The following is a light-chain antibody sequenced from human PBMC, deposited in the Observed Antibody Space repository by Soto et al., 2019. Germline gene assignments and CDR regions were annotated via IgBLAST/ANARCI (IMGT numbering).Light chain of an antibody. V-gene: IGKV1-33*01. CDR1: QDIRKY. J-gene: IGKJ2*01. CDR3: QQYDHPPYT. Sequence: DIQLTQSPSSLSATVGDRVTITCQASQDIRKYLNWYQQKPGKAPMLLIYDASNRETGVPSRFSGSGSGTDFSLSIDSLQPEDIATYYCQQYDHPPYTFGQGTTLEIK. CDR2: DAS.